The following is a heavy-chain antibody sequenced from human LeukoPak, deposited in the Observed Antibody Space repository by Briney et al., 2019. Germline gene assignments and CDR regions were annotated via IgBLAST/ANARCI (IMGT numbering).Heavy chain of an antibody. CDR1: GYPFTSYN. J-gene: IGHJ4*02. CDR3: ARGLPQAVFGMLIKD. D-gene: IGHD3-3*01. Sequence: ASVKVSCKASGYPFTSYNINWVRQATGQGLEWMGWMSPNSGNAGYSQNFQGRVTMTRDTSISTAYMEPSSLISEDTAVYYCARGLPQAVFGMLIKDWGQGTLVTVSS. CDR2: MSPNSGNA. V-gene: IGHV1-8*01.